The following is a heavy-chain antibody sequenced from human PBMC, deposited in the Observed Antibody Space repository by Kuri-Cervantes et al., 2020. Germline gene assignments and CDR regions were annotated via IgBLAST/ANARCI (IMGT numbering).Heavy chain of an antibody. V-gene: IGHV3-33*06. J-gene: IGHJ6*02. Sequence: GESLKISCAASGFTFSSYGMHWVRQAPGKGLEWVAVIWYDGSNKYYADSVKGRFTISRDNSKNTLYLQMNSLRAEDTAVYYCAKKRGRYYYYGMDVWGQGTTVTVSS. CDR3: AKKRGRYYYYGMDV. CDR2: IWYDGSNK. D-gene: IGHD2-15*01. CDR1: GFTFSSYG.